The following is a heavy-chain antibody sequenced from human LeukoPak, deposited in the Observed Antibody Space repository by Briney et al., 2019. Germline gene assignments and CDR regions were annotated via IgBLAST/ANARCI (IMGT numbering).Heavy chain of an antibody. V-gene: IGHV3-48*03. Sequence: GGSLRLSCAASGFTFNRYEMNWVRQAPGKGLEWVSYISRSGDTIYFADSVKGRSTISRDNAKNSLYLQMSSLRAEDTAVYYCARDYASDYWGQGTLVTVSS. CDR3: ARDYASDY. J-gene: IGHJ4*02. CDR1: GFTFNRYE. CDR2: ISRSGDTI. D-gene: IGHD3-10*01.